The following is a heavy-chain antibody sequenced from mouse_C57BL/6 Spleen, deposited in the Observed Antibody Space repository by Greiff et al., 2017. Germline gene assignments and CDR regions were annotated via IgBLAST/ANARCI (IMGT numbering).Heavy chain of an antibody. D-gene: IGHD2-3*01. V-gene: IGHV1-7*01. CDR3: ARDDGYYGY. J-gene: IGHJ2*01. Sequence: VQLQQSGAELAKPGASVKLSCKASGYTFTSYWMHWVKQRPGQGLEWIGYINPSSGYTKYNQKFKDKATLTADKSYSTAYMQLSSLTYEDSAVYYCARDDGYYGYWGQGTTLTVSS. CDR2: INPSSGYT. CDR1: GYTFTSYW.